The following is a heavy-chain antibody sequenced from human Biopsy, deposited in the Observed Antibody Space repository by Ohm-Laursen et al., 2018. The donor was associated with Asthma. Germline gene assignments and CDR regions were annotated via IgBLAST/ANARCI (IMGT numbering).Heavy chain of an antibody. V-gene: IGHV1-24*01. CDR1: GYTLTDLS. J-gene: IGHJ4*02. D-gene: IGHD4-17*01. Sequence: ATVKLSCKISGYTLTDLSMRWVRQAPGQGLEWMGGHDHEEGGTVNARRFQGRVTMTEDTSTDTAYMELSSLSSDDTAVYYCASDFPKDYVRYNFQFWGQGTLVTVSS. CDR3: ASDFPKDYVRYNFQF. CDR2: HDHEEGGT.